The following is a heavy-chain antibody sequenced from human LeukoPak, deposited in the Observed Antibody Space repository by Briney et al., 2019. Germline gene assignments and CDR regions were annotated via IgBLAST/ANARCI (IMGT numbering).Heavy chain of an antibody. Sequence: GGSLRLSCAASGFTFSSYSMNWVRQAPGKGLEWMGWISGNSGKTHYAQKFQDRVTLTTDTSSTTAFMELRSLRSDDTAMYYCARNAGSYFEFAPWGQGTLVTVSS. CDR3: ARNAGSYFEFAP. CDR2: ISGNSGKT. CDR1: GFTFSSYS. J-gene: IGHJ5*02. V-gene: IGHV1-18*01. D-gene: IGHD1-26*01.